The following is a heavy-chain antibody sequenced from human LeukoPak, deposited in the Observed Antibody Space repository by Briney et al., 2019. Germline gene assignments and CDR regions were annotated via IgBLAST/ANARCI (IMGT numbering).Heavy chain of an antibody. V-gene: IGHV3-33*01. Sequence: GGSLRLSCAASGFTFSTYAIHWVRQAPGKGLEWVAVIWSDGSEQYYADSVKVRFIISRDKSKSTSDLQMNSLRAEAPAVYYCAREGDSRWGELSPWGQGTLVTVSA. CDR2: IWSDGSEQ. D-gene: IGHD3-16*02. CDR1: GFTFSTYA. CDR3: AREGDSRWGELSP. J-gene: IGHJ1*01.